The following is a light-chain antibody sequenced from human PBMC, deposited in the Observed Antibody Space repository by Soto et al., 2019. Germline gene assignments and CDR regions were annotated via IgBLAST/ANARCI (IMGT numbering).Light chain of an antibody. J-gene: IGLJ2*01. CDR3: AAWDDSLNGPV. V-gene: IGLV1-44*01. CDR1: SSNIGSNT. Sequence: QSVLTQPPSASGTPGQRVPISCSGRSSNIGSNTVNWYQQLPGTAPKLHIYSNNQRPSGVPDRFSGSKSGTSASLAISGLQSEDEADYYCAAWDDSLNGPVFGGGTKLTVL. CDR2: SNN.